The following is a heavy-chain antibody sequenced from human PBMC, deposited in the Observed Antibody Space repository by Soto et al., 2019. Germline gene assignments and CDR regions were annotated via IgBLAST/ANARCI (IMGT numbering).Heavy chain of an antibody. Sequence: SETLSLTCAVYGGSFSGYYWSWIRQPPGRGLEWIGEINHSGSTNYNPSLKSRVTISVDTSKNHFSMKLSSVNAADTAVYYCARGKHGRGMAHWGQGTLVTVSS. D-gene: IGHD3-16*01. J-gene: IGHJ4*02. V-gene: IGHV4-34*01. CDR1: GGSFSGYY. CDR3: ARGKHGRGMAH. CDR2: INHSGST.